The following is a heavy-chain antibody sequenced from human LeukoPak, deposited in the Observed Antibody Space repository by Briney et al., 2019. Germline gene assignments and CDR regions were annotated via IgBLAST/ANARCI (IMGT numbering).Heavy chain of an antibody. J-gene: IGHJ5*02. CDR2: INHSGST. CDR1: GGSFSGYY. CDR3: ARAVDFWSGTNWFDP. Sequence: SKTLSLTCAVYGGSFSGYYWSWIRQPPGKGLEWIGEINHSGSTNYNPSLKSRVTISVDTSKNQFSLKLSSVTAADTAVYYCARAVDFWSGTNWFDPWGQGTLVTVSS. V-gene: IGHV4-34*01. D-gene: IGHD3-3*01.